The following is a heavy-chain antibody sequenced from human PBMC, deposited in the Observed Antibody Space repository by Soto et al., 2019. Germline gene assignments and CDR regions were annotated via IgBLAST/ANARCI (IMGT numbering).Heavy chain of an antibody. J-gene: IGHJ2*01. Sequence: SETLCHPCTVSGGSMSSYYWSWFRQPPGKGLEWIGYIYYSGSTNYNPSLKSRVTISVDTSKNQFSLKLSSVTAADTAVYYCVIDKYCDRRYLHAFWSRRTFDL. V-gene: IGHV4-59*01. CDR3: VIDKYCDRRYLHAFWSRRTFDL. D-gene: IGHD3-3*01. CDR2: IYYSGST. CDR1: GGSMSSYY.